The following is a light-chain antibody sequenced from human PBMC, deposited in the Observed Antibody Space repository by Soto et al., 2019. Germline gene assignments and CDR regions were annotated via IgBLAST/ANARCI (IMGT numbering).Light chain of an antibody. CDR1: QSVSSN. CDR2: GSS. Sequence: EILITQSPATLSVFPGERVTLSCRASQSVSSNLAWYQQKPGQPPRLLIYGSSTRATGIPARFSGSGSGTDFTLTISRLEPEDFAVYYCQQYGSSPFTFGPGTKVDIK. CDR3: QQYGSSPFT. V-gene: IGKV3-15*01. J-gene: IGKJ3*01.